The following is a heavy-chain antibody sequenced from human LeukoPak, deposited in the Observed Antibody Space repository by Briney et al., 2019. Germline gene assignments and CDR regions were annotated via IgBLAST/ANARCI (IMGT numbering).Heavy chain of an antibody. D-gene: IGHD2-8*02. J-gene: IGHJ2*01. Sequence: GASVKVSCKASGYTFTSYGISWVRQAPGQGLEWMGWISAYNGNTHYAQKLQGRVTMTTDTSTSTAYMELRSLRSDDTAMYYCAREGEGEDGTGHHNWYFDLWGRGTLATVSS. CDR2: ISAYNGNT. CDR3: AREGEGEDGTGHHNWYFDL. CDR1: GYTFTSYG. V-gene: IGHV1-18*01.